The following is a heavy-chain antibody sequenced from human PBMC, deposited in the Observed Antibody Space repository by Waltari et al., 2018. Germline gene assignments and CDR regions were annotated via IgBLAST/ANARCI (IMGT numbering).Heavy chain of an antibody. V-gene: IGHV3-48*04. CDR2: ISATSSSI. CDR3: ARLGVSHFDY. Sequence: EILVVESGGGLVQPGGSLRLSCAASGFTFSSYSMTWVRQAPGKGVEWVSYISATSSSIYYADSVKGRFTMSRDNAQNSLYLQMNSLRAEDTALYYCARLGVSHFDYWGQGTLVTVSS. CDR1: GFTFSSYS. J-gene: IGHJ4*02. D-gene: IGHD1-26*01.